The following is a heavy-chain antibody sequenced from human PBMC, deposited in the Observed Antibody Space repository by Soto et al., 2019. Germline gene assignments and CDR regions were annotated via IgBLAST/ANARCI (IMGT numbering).Heavy chain of an antibody. Sequence: GGSLRLSCAASGFTFSSYSMNWVRQAPGKGLEWVSYISSSSSTIYYADSVKGRFTISRDNAKNSLYLQMNSLRDEDTAVYYCARAPHYYGSGSYYFWGQGTLVTVSS. D-gene: IGHD3-10*01. CDR1: GFTFSSYS. J-gene: IGHJ4*02. CDR3: ARAPHYYGSGSYYF. V-gene: IGHV3-48*02. CDR2: ISSSSSTI.